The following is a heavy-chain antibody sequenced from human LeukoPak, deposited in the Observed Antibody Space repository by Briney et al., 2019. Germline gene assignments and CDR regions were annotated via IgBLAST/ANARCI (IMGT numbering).Heavy chain of an antibody. D-gene: IGHD2-15*01. CDR1: GYTFTGYY. CDR2: INPNSGGT. J-gene: IGHJ5*02. CDR3: ARGYCSGGSCYSVENWFDP. V-gene: IGHV1-2*06. Sequence: ASVKVSCKAAGYTFTGYYMFWVRQAPGQGLEWMGRINPNSGGTNYAQKFQGRVTMTRDMSISTAYMEPSRLRSDDTAVYYCARGYCSGGSCYSVENWFDPWGQGTLVTVSS.